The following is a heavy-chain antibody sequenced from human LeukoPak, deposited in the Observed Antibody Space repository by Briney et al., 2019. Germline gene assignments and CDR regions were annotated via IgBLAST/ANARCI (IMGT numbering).Heavy chain of an antibody. J-gene: IGHJ4*02. Sequence: GGSLRLSCAASGFTFSSYAMNWVRQAPGKGLEWVSYISSRSSTIYYADSVKGRFTISRDNAKNSLYLQMNSLRAEDTAVYYCAREDLDYGDPVDWGQGTLVTVSS. CDR1: GFTFSSYA. CDR3: AREDLDYGDPVD. CDR2: ISSRSSTI. V-gene: IGHV3-48*04. D-gene: IGHD4-17*01.